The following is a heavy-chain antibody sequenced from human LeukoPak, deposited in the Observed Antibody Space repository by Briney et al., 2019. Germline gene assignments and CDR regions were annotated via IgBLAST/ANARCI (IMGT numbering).Heavy chain of an antibody. D-gene: IGHD6-13*01. V-gene: IGHV3-53*01. CDR1: GFTFSSYA. CDR2: IYSGGST. Sequence: GGSLRLSCAASGFTFSSYAMSWVRQAPGKGLEWVSVIYSGGSTYYADSVKGRFTISRDNSKNTLYLQMNSLRAEDTAVYYCARAGSSWYFCAFDIWGQGTMVTVSS. CDR3: ARAGSSWYFCAFDI. J-gene: IGHJ3*02.